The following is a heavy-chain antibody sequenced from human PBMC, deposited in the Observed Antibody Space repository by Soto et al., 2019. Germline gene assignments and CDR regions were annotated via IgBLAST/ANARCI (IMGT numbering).Heavy chain of an antibody. D-gene: IGHD6-13*01. CDR1: GFTFSSYG. CDR2: ISYDGSNK. J-gene: IGHJ6*02. V-gene: IGHV3-30*18. Sequence: VQLVESGGGVVQPGRSLRLSCAASGFTFSSYGMNWVRQAPGKGLEWVAVISYDGSNKYYADSVKGRFTISRDSSKNMLYLQMNRLRAEDTAVYYCAKEDSSSWHYYYGMDVWGQGTTVTVSS. CDR3: AKEDSSSWHYYYGMDV.